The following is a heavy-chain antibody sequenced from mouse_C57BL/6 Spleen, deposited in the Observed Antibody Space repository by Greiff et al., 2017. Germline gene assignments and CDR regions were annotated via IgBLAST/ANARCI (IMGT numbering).Heavy chain of an antibody. CDR1: GFTFSNYW. Sequence: EVMLVESGGGLVQPGGSMKLSCVASGFTFSNYWMNWVRQSPEKGLEWVAQIRLKSDNYATHYAESVKGRFTISRDDSKSSVYLQMNNLRAEDTGIYYCIYGSKFPYWGQGTLVTVSA. CDR3: IYGSKFPY. D-gene: IGHD1-1*01. J-gene: IGHJ3*01. V-gene: IGHV6-3*01. CDR2: IRLKSDNYAT.